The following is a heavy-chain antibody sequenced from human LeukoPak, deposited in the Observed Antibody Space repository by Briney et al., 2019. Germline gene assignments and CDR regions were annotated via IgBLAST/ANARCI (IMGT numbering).Heavy chain of an antibody. CDR1: GFTFSSYS. J-gene: IGHJ4*02. Sequence: GGSLGLSCAASGFTFSSYSMHWVRQAPGKGLEWVADISYDTNSEYYADSVRGRFTISRDNSKNTLYLQMISLIPEDTAVYYCARAAVGTSGWYSFDYWGQGALVTVSS. CDR2: ISYDTNSE. CDR3: ARAAVGTSGWYSFDY. V-gene: IGHV3-30-3*01. D-gene: IGHD6-19*01.